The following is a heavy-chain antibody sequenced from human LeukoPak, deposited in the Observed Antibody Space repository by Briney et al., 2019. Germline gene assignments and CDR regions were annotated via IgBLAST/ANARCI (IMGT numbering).Heavy chain of an antibody. CDR3: AKGSSAGRPYYFDY. J-gene: IGHJ4*02. CDR1: GFAFSNYT. CDR2: ISHTSEYT. Sequence: GGSLRLSCAASGFAFSNYTMSWVRQAPGKGLEWVSAISHTSEYTYHADSVKGRFTISRDNSKNTLYLQMNSLRAEDTAMYYCAKGSSAGRPYYFDYWGQGTLVTVSS. D-gene: IGHD3-10*01. V-gene: IGHV3-23*01.